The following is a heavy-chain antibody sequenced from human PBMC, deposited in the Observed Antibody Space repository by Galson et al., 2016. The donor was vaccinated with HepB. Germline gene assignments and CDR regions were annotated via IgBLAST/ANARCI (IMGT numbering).Heavy chain of an antibody. V-gene: IGHV3-33*01. J-gene: IGHJ4*02. CDR3: ARDHSSCAGYCYNFAY. Sequence: SLRLSCAASGFTFSRYAMHWVRQAPGKGLEWVAVVWSDGNNKYYADSVKGRFTISRDNSNNTLCLQMDSLRAEDTAVYYCARDHSSCAGYCYNFAYWGQGTLVTVSS. CDR1: GFTFSRYA. D-gene: IGHD2-21*02. CDR2: VWSDGNNK.